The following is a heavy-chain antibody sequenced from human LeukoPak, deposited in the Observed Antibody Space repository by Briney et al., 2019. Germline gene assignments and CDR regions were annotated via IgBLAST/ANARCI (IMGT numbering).Heavy chain of an antibody. V-gene: IGHV4-39*01. J-gene: IGHJ5*02. D-gene: IGHD1-26*01. CDR3: ARGLLYSGSFSRNWFDP. CDR1: GGSISISSYY. CDR2: IYYSGNT. Sequence: SETLSLTCTVSGGSISISSYYWGWIRQPPRKGLEWIGTIYYSGNTYYNPSLKSRVTISVDTSKNQFSLRLGSVTAADTAVYYCARGLLYSGSFSRNWFDPWGQGTLVTVSS.